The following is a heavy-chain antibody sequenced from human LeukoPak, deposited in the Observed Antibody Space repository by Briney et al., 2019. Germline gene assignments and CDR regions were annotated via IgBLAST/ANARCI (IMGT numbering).Heavy chain of an antibody. CDR1: GYTFTSYD. Sequence: ASVKVSCKASGYTFTSYDMHWVRQAPGKGLEWVGGINPSGGGTYYAETVQGRFTITRDTSITTAYMQLNRLRYDATALYYCASLRGTTVPGCDYWGQGTLVAVSS. V-gene: IGHV1-2*02. CDR2: INPSGGGT. D-gene: IGHD4-11*01. J-gene: IGHJ4*02. CDR3: ASLRGTTVPGCDY.